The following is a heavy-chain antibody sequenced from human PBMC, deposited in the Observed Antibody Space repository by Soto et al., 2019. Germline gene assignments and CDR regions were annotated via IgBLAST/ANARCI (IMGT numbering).Heavy chain of an antibody. D-gene: IGHD3-3*01. CDR3: TRGKRRPYYDFWTYGMDV. Sequence: ASVKVSCKASGYTFTSYDINWVRQATGQGLEWMGWMNPNSANTGYAQKFQGRVTMTTNTSIGTAYMELSSLRSEDTAVYYCTRGKRRPYYDFWTYGMDVWGQGTTVTVSS. V-gene: IGHV1-8*01. J-gene: IGHJ6*02. CDR2: MNPNSANT. CDR1: GYTFTSYD.